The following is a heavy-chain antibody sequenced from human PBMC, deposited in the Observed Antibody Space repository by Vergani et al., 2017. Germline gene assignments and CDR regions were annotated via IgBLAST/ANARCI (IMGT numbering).Heavy chain of an antibody. D-gene: IGHD3-3*01. CDR2: IVVGSGNT. J-gene: IGHJ6*02. CDR3: AADSGFLEWLSTPYGMDV. V-gene: IGHV1-58*01. CDR1: GFTFTSSA. Sequence: QMQLVQSGPEVKKPGTSVKVSCKASGFTFTSSAVQWVRQARVQRLEWIGWIVVGSGNTNYAQKFQERVTITRDMSTSTAYMELSSLRSEDTAVYYCAADSGFLEWLSTPYGMDVWGQGTTVTVSS.